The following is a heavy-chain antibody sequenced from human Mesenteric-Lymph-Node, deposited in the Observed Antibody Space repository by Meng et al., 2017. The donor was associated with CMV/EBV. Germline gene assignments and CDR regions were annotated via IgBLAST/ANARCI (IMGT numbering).Heavy chain of an antibody. CDR3: ARLGYNGDYFDY. CDR2: IYYSGST. Sequence: TSTASGASMSPYDWSWIRQPPGKGLEYIGYIYYSGSTNYNPSLMSRLTISVDKSKNQFSLKLNSEAAADTAFYYCARLGYNGDYFDYWGQGTLVTVSS. V-gene: IGHV4-59*01. J-gene: IGHJ4*02. CDR1: GASMSPYD. D-gene: IGHD1-1*01.